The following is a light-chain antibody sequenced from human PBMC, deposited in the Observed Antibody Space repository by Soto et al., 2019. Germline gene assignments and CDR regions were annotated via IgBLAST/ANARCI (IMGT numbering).Light chain of an antibody. CDR3: SSYVSSSPQVI. CDR1: SSDVGDYNY. Sequence: QSALTQPASVSASPGQSITISCTGTSSDVGDYNYVSWYQQHPGKPPKLMLYDVSNRPSGVSNRFSGSKSGNTASLTISGLQAEDEADYYCSSYVSSSPQVIFGGGTKLTGL. V-gene: IGLV2-14*01. J-gene: IGLJ2*01. CDR2: DVS.